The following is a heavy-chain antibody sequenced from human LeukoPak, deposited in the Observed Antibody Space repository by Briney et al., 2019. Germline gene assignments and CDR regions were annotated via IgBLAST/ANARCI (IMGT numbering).Heavy chain of an antibody. D-gene: IGHD6-19*01. CDR1: GGSISSYY. V-gene: IGHV4-59*12. CDR3: ARGPGSGWYLD. CDR2: IYYSGST. Sequence: SETLSLTCTVSGGSISSYYWRWIRQPPGKGLEWIGYIYYSGSTNYNPSLKSRVTISVDKSKNQFSLKLSSVTAADTAVYYCARGPGSGWYLDWGQGTLVTVSS. J-gene: IGHJ1*01.